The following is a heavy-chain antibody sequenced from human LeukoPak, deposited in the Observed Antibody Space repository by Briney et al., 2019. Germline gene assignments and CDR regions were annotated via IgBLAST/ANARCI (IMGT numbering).Heavy chain of an antibody. CDR3: ARETSLAGFASGLGFNY. CDR1: GSSISSWY. CDR2: IYGSGNT. D-gene: IGHD6-19*01. J-gene: IGHJ4*02. V-gene: IGHV4-59*01. Sequence: SETLSLTCTVSGSSISSWYWSWIRQPPGKGLEWIGYIYGSGNTNYNPSLKSRVTMSIDTSKNQFSLMLTSVTAADTATYYCARETSLAGFASGLGFNYWGQGILVTVSS.